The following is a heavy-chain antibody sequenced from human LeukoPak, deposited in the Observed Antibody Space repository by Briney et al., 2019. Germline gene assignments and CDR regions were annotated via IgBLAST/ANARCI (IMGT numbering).Heavy chain of an antibody. CDR2: INPSGGST. D-gene: IGHD4/OR15-4a*01. V-gene: IGHV1-46*01. Sequence: GASVKVSCKASGYTFTSYYMHWVRQAPGQGLEWMGIINPSGGSTSYAQKFQGRVTMTRDTSTSTVYMELSSLRAEDTAVYYCARDGAKGDAFDIWGQGTMVTVSS. CDR1: GYTFTSYY. J-gene: IGHJ3*02. CDR3: ARDGAKGDAFDI.